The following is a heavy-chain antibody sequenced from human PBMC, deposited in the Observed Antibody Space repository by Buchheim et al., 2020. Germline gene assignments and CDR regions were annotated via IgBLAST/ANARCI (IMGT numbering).Heavy chain of an antibody. D-gene: IGHD6-6*01. V-gene: IGHV3-33*08. J-gene: IGHJ5*02. CDR2: IWYDGSNK. CDR1: GFAFGDYY. Sequence: QVQLVESGGALVKPGGSLRLSCAASGFAFGDYYMSWIRQAPGKGLEWVAVIWYDGSNKYYADSVKGRFTISRDNSKNTLYLQMNSLRAEDTAVYYCARGTYSSSSWWFDPWGQGTL. CDR3: ARGTYSSSSWWFDP.